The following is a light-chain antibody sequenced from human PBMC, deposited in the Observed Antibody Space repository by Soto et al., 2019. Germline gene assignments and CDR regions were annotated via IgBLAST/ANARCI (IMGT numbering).Light chain of an antibody. CDR1: QSVSSSY. V-gene: IGKV3-11*01. J-gene: IGKJ5*01. CDR2: DAS. Sequence: EIILTQSQATLSLSPGKRPTLTSGASQSVSSSYVAWYQHRPGLAPRLLIHDASNRATGIPARFSGSGSGTDFTLTISSLEPEDFAVYYCQQRSNWPPITFGQGTRLEIK. CDR3: QQRSNWPPIT.